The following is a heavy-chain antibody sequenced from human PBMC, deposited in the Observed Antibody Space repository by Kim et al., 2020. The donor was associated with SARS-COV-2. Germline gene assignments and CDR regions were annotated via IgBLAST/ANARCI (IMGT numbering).Heavy chain of an antibody. Sequence: ASVKVSCKASGYTFTSYGISWVRQAPGQGLEWMGWISAYNGNTNYAQKLQGRVTMTTDTSTSTAYMDLRSLRSDDTAVYYCARSFGRRWGSGYYYYYVWTSGAKGPRSPSP. V-gene: IGHV1-18*01. CDR2: ISAYNGNT. CDR3: ARSFGRRWGSGYYYYYVWTS. J-gene: IGHJ6*02. CDR1: GYTFTSYG. D-gene: IGHD3-10*01.